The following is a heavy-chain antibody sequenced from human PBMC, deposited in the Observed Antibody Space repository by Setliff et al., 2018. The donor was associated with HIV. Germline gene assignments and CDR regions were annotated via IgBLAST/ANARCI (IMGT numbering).Heavy chain of an antibody. J-gene: IGHJ4*02. Sequence: SETLSLTCTVSGGSISSSSYYWGWIRQPPGKGPELIGAIYYIGSTYYNPSLKSRVTISVDTSKNQFSLRLNSVTAADTAVYYCARQGNIVVVTSFDYWGQGTLVTVSS. CDR3: ARQGNIVVVTSFDY. CDR1: GGSISSSSYY. CDR2: IYYIGST. D-gene: IGHD2-21*02. V-gene: IGHV4-39*07.